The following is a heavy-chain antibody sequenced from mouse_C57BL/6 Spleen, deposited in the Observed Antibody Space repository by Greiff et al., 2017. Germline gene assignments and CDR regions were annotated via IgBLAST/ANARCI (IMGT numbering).Heavy chain of an antibody. V-gene: IGHV1-63*01. J-gene: IGHJ3*01. CDR3: AGKEAAQAAWFAY. CDR1: GYTFTNYW. CDR2: IYPGGGYT. Sequence: QVQLQQSGAELVRPGTSVKMSCKASGYTFTNYWIGWAKQRPGHGLEWIGDIYPGGGYTNYNEKFKGKATLTADKSSSTAYMRFSSLTYEDSAIYYGAGKEAAQAAWFAYWGQGTLVTVSA. D-gene: IGHD3-2*02.